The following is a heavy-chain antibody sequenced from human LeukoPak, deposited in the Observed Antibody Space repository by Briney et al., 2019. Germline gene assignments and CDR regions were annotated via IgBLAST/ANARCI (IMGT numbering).Heavy chain of an antibody. CDR3: ARDSPYGDYEAYYGMDV. V-gene: IGHV1-18*04. Sequence: GASVKVYCKASGYTFTSYGMSWVRQAPGQGLEWMGWISAYNGNTNYAQKLLGRVTMTTDTSTSTAYMELRSLRSDDTAVYYCARDSPYGDYEAYYGMDVWGKGTTVTVSS. CDR1: GYTFTSYG. J-gene: IGHJ6*04. CDR2: ISAYNGNT. D-gene: IGHD4-17*01.